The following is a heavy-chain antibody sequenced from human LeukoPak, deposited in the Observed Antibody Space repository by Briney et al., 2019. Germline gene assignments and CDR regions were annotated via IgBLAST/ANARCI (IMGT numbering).Heavy chain of an antibody. CDR3: ARGPAWGSLKYFQH. CDR1: GGSFSGYY. J-gene: IGHJ1*01. D-gene: IGHD3-16*01. Sequence: PSETLSLTCAVYGGSFSGYYWSWIRQPPGKGLEWIGEINHSGSTNYNPSLKSRVTISVDTSKNQFSLKLSSVTAADTAVYYCARGPAWGSLKYFQHWGQGTLVTVSS. CDR2: INHSGST. V-gene: IGHV4-34*01.